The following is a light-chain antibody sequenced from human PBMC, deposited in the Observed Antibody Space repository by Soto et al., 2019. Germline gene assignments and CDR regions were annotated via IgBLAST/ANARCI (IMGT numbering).Light chain of an antibody. V-gene: IGKV1-33*01. CDR1: QDISNY. CDR3: QQYNSYPYT. J-gene: IGKJ2*01. Sequence: DIQMTQSPSSLSASVGDRVTITCQASQDISNYLNWYQQKPGKAPKLLIYDASNLETGVPSRFSGSGSGTDFTFTISSLQPEDIATYYCQQYNSYPYTFGQGTKVDIK. CDR2: DAS.